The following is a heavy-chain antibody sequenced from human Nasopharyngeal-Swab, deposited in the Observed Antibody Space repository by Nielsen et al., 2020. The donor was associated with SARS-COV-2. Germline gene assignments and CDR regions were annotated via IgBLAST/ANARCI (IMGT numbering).Heavy chain of an antibody. J-gene: IGHJ5*02. CDR3: ARNDYDFWSGYYKGGWFDP. Sequence: SETLSLTFTVSGGSISSYYWSWIRQPPGKGLEWIGYIYYSGSTNYNPSLKSRVTISVDTSKNQFSLKLSSVTAADTAVYYCARNDYDFWSGYYKGGWFDPRGQGTLVTVSS. V-gene: IGHV4-59*08. D-gene: IGHD3-3*01. CDR2: IYYSGST. CDR1: GGSISSYY.